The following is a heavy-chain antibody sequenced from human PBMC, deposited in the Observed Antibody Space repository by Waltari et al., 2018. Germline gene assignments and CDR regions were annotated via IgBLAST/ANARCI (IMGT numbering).Heavy chain of an antibody. V-gene: IGHV3-48*04. CDR3: VREYDSGGAGY. Sequence: EVQLVESGGGLVQPGGYRRLSGGSSGFPFRSYGMNWVRQAPGKGLEWVSYISPSSSTITYADSMKGRFTISRDNAKNSLYLQMNSLRADDTAVYYCVREYDSGGAGYWGQGTLVTVSS. CDR2: ISPSSSTI. J-gene: IGHJ4*02. CDR1: GFPFRSYG. D-gene: IGHD3-22*01.